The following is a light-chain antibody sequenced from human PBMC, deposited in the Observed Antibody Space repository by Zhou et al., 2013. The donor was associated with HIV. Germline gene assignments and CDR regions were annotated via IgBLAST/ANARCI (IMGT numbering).Light chain of an antibody. CDR3: QQYNDYPT. V-gene: IGKV1-39*01. CDR1: QSISSY. Sequence: DIQMTQSPSSLSASVGDRVTITCRASQSISSYLNWYQQKPGKAPKLLIYAASSLQSGVPSRFSGSGSGTDFTLTISSLQPEDFVTYYCQQYNDYPTFGQGTKLELK. J-gene: IGKJ2*01. CDR2: AAS.